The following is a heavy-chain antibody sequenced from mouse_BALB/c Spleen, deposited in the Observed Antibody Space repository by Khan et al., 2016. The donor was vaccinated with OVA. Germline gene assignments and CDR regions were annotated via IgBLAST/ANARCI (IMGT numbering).Heavy chain of an antibody. V-gene: IGHV5-15*02. CDR2: ISNLAYST. CDR3: AWSWAMDY. J-gene: IGHJ4*01. Sequence: EVELVESGGGLVQPGGSRKLSCAASGFTFSDYGMAWVRQSPGQGPEWIAFISNLAYSTYYADTVTGRFTITRENSTNTPYLELSSLRSEDTAMYYCAWSWAMDYWGQGTTVTVSS. CDR1: GFTFSDYG.